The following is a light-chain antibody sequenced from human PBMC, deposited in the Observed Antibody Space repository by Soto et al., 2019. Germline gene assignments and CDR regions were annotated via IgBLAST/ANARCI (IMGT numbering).Light chain of an antibody. CDR2: GAS. J-gene: IGKJ1*01. CDR1: QSVSSSD. V-gene: IGKV3-20*01. CDR3: QQYGSSPWT. Sequence: IVLTQSPGTLSLSQGERATLSCRASQSVSSSDLAWYQQKPGQAPRLLIYGASSRATGIPDRFSGSGSGTDFTLTISRLEPEDFAVYYCQQYGSSPWTFGQGTKVDIK.